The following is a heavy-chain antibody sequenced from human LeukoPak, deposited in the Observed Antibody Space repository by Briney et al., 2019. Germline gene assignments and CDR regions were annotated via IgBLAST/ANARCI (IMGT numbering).Heavy chain of an antibody. CDR1: GYTFTSYG. Sequence: GASVEVSCKASGYTFTSYGISWVRQAPGQGLEWMGWISAYNGNANYAQKLQGRVTMTTDTSTSTAYMELRSLRSDDTAVYYCARAVADHYYYYMDVWGKGTTVTVSS. CDR3: ARAVADHYYYYMDV. J-gene: IGHJ6*03. V-gene: IGHV1-18*01. D-gene: IGHD6-19*01. CDR2: ISAYNGNA.